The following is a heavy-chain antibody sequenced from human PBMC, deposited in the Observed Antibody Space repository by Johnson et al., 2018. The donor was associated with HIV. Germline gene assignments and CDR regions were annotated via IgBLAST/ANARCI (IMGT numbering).Heavy chain of an antibody. CDR1: GFIFSDYY. D-gene: IGHD3-16*01. Sequence: QVQLVESGGGLVRPGRSLRLSCAASGFIFSDYYMSWIRQAPGRGLDWVSYISTSGRTINYADSVKGRFTISRDNAKNSLYLQMNSLRADDTAVYYCARGGSDVFDIWGRGTMVTVSS. CDR2: ISTSGRTI. J-gene: IGHJ3*02. V-gene: IGHV3-11*04. CDR3: ARGGSDVFDI.